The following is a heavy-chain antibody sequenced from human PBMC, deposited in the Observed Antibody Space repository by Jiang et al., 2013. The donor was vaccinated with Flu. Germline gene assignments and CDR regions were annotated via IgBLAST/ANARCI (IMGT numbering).Heavy chain of an antibody. CDR3: ARTNSEGAIYFDY. CDR2: INPTGGST. CDR1: TSYY. V-gene: IGHV1-46*01. D-gene: IGHD1-26*01. Sequence: TSYYIHWVRQAPGQGLQWMGMINPTGGSTRDAQKFQGRVTMTRDTSTSTVYMEPSSLRSEDTAVYYCARTNSEGAIYFDYWGQGTLVTVSS. J-gene: IGHJ4*02.